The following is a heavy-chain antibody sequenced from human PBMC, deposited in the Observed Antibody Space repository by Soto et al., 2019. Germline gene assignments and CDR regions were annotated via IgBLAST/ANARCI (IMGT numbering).Heavy chain of an antibody. J-gene: IGHJ6*02. V-gene: IGHV4-34*01. Sequence: QVQLQQWGAGLLKPSETLTLTCAVYGGSFSGYYWSWIRQPPGKGLEWIGEINHSGSTNYNPSLKSRVTISVDTSKNQFSLKLSSVTAADTAVYYCARAPSTTRFSYYYYYGMDVWVQGTTVTVSS. CDR1: GGSFSGYY. D-gene: IGHD4-4*01. CDR3: ARAPSTTRFSYYYYYGMDV. CDR2: INHSGST.